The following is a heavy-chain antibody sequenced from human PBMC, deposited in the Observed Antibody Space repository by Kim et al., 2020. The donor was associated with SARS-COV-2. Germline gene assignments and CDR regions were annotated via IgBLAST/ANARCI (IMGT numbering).Heavy chain of an antibody. CDR1: GYSFTSYW. Sequence: GESLKISCKGSGYSFTSYWIGWVRQMPGKGLEWMGIIYPGDSDTRYSPSFQGQVTISADKSISTAYLQWSSLKASDTAMYYCALWFGELFELYYFDYWGQGTLVTVSS. D-gene: IGHD3-10*01. V-gene: IGHV5-51*01. CDR3: ALWFGELFELYYFDY. J-gene: IGHJ4*02. CDR2: IYPGDSDT.